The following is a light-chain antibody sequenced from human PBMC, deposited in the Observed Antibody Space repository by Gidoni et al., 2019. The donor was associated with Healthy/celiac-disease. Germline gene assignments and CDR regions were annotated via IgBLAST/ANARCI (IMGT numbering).Light chain of an antibody. V-gene: IGLV3-1*01. CDR2: QDS. CDR1: QLGDKY. Sequence: SYELTQPPSVSVSPGQTASITCSGDQLGDKYACWYQQKPGQSPVLVIYQDSKRPSGIPERFSGSNSGNTATPTISGTQAMDEADYYCQAWDSSPHVVFGGGTKLTVL. J-gene: IGLJ2*01. CDR3: QAWDSSPHVV.